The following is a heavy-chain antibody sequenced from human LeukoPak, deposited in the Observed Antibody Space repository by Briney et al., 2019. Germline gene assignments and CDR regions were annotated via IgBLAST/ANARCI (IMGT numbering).Heavy chain of an antibody. CDR1: GGTFSSYA. D-gene: IGHD5-18*01. J-gene: IGHJ5*02. V-gene: IGHV1-69*13. CDR3: ATSQGCDVDTAMVSNWFDP. CDR2: IIPIFGTA. Sequence: SVKVSCKASGGTFSSYAISWVRQAPGQGLEWMGGIIPIFGTANYAQKFQGRVTITADESTSTAYMELSSLRSEDTAVYYCATSQGCDVDTAMVSNWFDPWGQGTLVTVSS.